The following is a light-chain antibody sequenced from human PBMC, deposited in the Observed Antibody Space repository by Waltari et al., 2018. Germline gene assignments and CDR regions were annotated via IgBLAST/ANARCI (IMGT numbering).Light chain of an antibody. V-gene: IGLV1-51*01. CDR2: DKY. J-gene: IGLJ2*01. CDR3: RTWDKSWTVYVV. Sequence: LPATATKRLIYDKYKQPSGIADRFSGSESVTSATLRLTGLQTGGEDDYYCRTWDKSWTVYVVFGGGTKLTVL.